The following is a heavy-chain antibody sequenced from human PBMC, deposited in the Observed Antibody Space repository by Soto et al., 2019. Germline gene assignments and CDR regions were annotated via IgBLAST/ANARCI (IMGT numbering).Heavy chain of an antibody. D-gene: IGHD2-2*03. CDR1: GCTFSSYS. CDR2: IYGGGNGP. Sequence: GSLRRCCAASGCTFSSYSMNWVRQAPGKGLEWVSRIYGGGNGPHYADSVKGRVTISRDNSKNTLYLQMNSLRAEDTAVYYCAKMEGMDPWAYSFDYWGQGTLVTVSS. J-gene: IGHJ4*02. V-gene: IGHV3-23*01. CDR3: AKMEGMDPWAYSFDY.